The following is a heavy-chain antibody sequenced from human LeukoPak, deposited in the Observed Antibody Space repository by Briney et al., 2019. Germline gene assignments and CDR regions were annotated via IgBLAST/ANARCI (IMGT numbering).Heavy chain of an antibody. CDR3: AATSRSSYDY. CDR2: IVVGSGNT. J-gene: IGHJ4*02. V-gene: IGHV1-58*02. Sequence: SVKVSCKASGFTFTSSAMHWVRQARGQRLEWIGWIVVGSGNTNYAQKFQERVTITRDMSTSTAYMELSSLRSEDTAVYYCAATSRSSYDYGGQGTLVTVSS. D-gene: IGHD6-13*01. CDR1: GFTFTSSA.